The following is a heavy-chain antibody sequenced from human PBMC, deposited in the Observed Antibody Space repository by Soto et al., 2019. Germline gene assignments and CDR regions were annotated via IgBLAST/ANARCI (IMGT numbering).Heavy chain of an antibody. J-gene: IGHJ4*02. CDR1: GFSLTTSGVG. CDR3: AHRVLRTVFGLVTTTAIYFDF. V-gene: IGHV2-5*02. D-gene: IGHD3-3*01. Sequence: QITLNESGPTVVRPTETLTLTCRFSGFSLTTSGVGVGWIHQSPGKAPEWLALIYWDDDKRYSASLKSRFTITKDTSKNQVVLTVSDLDPTDTATYYCAHRVLRTVFGLVTTTAIYFDFWGQGTPVAVSS. CDR2: IYWDDDK.